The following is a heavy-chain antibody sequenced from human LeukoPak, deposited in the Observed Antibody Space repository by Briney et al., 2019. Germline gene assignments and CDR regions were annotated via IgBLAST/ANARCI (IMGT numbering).Heavy chain of an antibody. CDR3: AKDSALFSGSYYV. J-gene: IGHJ4*02. CDR1: GFTFSSYA. D-gene: IGHD1-26*01. V-gene: IGHV3-23*01. CDR2: ISGSGGST. Sequence: GGSLRLSCAASGFTFSSYAMSWVRQAPGKGLEWVSAISGSGGSTYYADSVKGRFTISRDNSKNTLYLQMNSLRDEDTAVYYCAKDSALFSGSYYVWGQGTLVTVSS.